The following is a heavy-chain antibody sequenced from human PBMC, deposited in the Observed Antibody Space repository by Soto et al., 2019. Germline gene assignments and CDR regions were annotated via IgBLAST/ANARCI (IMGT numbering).Heavy chain of an antibody. J-gene: IGHJ6*02. CDR1: VGTFSSYA. CDR3: AETVQLDPPPPENYGIEL. V-gene: IGHV1-69*12. CDR2: IIPIFGTA. Sequence: QVQLVQSGAEVKKPGSSVKVSCKASVGTFSSYAISWVRQAPGQGLEWMGGIIPIFGTANYAQKFQGRVTITASEATFTSSMVLSSLRSDDTAAKSCAETVQLDPPPPENYGIELWGQGSTVTVSS. D-gene: IGHD1-1*01.